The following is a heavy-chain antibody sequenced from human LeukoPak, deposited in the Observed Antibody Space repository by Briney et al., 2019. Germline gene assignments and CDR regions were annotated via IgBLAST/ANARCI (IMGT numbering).Heavy chain of an antibody. V-gene: IGHV4-59*08. Sequence: SETLSLTCTVSGGSITSYYWSWIRQPPGKGLEWIGYIYYSGSTNYNPSLKSRVTISVDMSKNQFSLKVSSVTAADTAVYYCARHDIAVARRMDVWGQGTTVTVSS. CDR2: IYYSGST. J-gene: IGHJ6*02. CDR3: ARHDIAVARRMDV. CDR1: GGSITSYY. D-gene: IGHD6-13*01.